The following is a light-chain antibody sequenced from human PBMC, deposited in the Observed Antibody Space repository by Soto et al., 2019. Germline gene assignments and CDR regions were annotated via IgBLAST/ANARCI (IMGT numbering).Light chain of an antibody. CDR1: QSISSY. Sequence: DIQMTQSPSTLSASLGDRVTITCRASQSISSYLNWYQQKPGKAPKLLIYAASSLESGVPSRFSGSGSGTEFTLTIRSLQPDDFATYYCQQYNSYSWTFGQGTKVDI. J-gene: IGKJ1*01. V-gene: IGKV1-5*01. CDR3: QQYNSYSWT. CDR2: AAS.